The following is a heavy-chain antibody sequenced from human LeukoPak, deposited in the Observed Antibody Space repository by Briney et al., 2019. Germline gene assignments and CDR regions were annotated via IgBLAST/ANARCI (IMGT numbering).Heavy chain of an antibody. V-gene: IGHV5-51*01. CDR2: IYPGDSDT. CDR3: ARLGGYGGYPYYFDY. J-gene: IGHJ4*02. CDR1: GYSFISYW. Sequence: GESLKISCKGSGYSFISYWIGWVRQMPGKGLEWMGIIYPGDSDTRYSPSFQGQVTISADKSISTAYLQWSSLKASDTAMYYCARLGGYGGYPYYFDYWGQGTLVTVSS. D-gene: IGHD5-12*01.